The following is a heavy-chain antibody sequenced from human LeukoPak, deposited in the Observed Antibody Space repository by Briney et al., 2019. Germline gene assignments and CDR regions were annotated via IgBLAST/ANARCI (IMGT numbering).Heavy chain of an antibody. CDR3: ARGSSGWPTRY. J-gene: IGHJ3*01. Sequence: KSSETLSLTCTVSGGSISSGGYYWSWIRQHPGKGLEWIGYIYYSGSTYYNPSLKSRVTISVDTSKNQFPLKLSSVTAADTAVYYCARGSSGWPTRYWGQGTMVTVSS. CDR2: IYYSGST. D-gene: IGHD6-19*01. CDR1: GGSISSGGYY. V-gene: IGHV4-31*03.